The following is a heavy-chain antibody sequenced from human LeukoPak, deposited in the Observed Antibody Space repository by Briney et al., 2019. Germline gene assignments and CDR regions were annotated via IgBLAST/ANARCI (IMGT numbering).Heavy chain of an antibody. Sequence: PSETLSLTCTVSGGSISSYYWSWIRQPPGKGLEWIGYIYYSGSTNYNPSLKSRVTISVDTSKNQFSLKLSSVTAADTAVYYCARGLKVPPYYDFWSGYRRDYYYYMDVWGKGTTVTVSS. CDR1: GGSISSYY. D-gene: IGHD3-3*01. CDR2: IYYSGST. V-gene: IGHV4-59*12. J-gene: IGHJ6*03. CDR3: ARGLKVPPYYDFWSGYRRDYYYYMDV.